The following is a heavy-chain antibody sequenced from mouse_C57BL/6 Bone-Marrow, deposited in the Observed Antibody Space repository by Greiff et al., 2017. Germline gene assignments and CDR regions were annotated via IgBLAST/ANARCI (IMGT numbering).Heavy chain of an antibody. CDR1: GYTFTDYE. CDR3: TRRTITTVRPYYAMDY. D-gene: IGHD1-1*01. J-gene: IGHJ4*01. Sequence: QVQLQQSGAELVRPGASVTLSCKASGYTFTDYEMHWVKQTPVHGLEWIGAIDPETGGTAYNQKFKGKAILTADKSSSTAYMELRSLTSEDSAVYYCTRRTITTVRPYYAMDYWGQGTSVTVSS. V-gene: IGHV1-15*01. CDR2: IDPETGGT.